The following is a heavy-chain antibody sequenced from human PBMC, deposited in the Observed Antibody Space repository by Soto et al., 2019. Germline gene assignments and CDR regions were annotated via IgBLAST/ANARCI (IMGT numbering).Heavy chain of an antibody. CDR1: GYTFTSYA. J-gene: IGHJ6*03. V-gene: IGHV1-3*01. Sequence: GASVKVSCKASGYTFTSYAMHWVRQAPGQRLEWMGWINAGNGNTKYSQKFQGRVTITRDTSASTAYMELSSLRSEDTAVYYCARVGYCSSTSCYGFRAKYYMDVWGKGTTVTVSS. CDR2: INAGNGNT. CDR3: ARVGYCSSTSCYGFRAKYYMDV. D-gene: IGHD2-2*01.